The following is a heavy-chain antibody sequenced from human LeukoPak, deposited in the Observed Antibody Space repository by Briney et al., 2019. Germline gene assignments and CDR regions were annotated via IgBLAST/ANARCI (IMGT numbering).Heavy chain of an antibody. CDR2: INPNSGGT. J-gene: IGHJ4*02. D-gene: IGHD3-3*01. V-gene: IGHV1-2*02. CDR3: ARDSSDFWSGYFLGY. CDR1: GYTFTGYY. Sequence: ASVKVSCKASGYTFTGYYMHWVRQAPGQGLERMGWINPNSGGTNYAQKFQGRVTMTRDTSISTAYMELSRLRSDDTAVYCCARDSSDFWSGYFLGYWGQGTLVTVSS.